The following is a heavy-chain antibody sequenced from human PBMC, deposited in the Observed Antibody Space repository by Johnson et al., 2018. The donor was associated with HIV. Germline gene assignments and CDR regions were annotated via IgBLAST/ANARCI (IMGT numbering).Heavy chain of an antibody. J-gene: IGHJ3*02. D-gene: IGHD6-13*01. CDR1: GFTFSSYA. CDR2: ISYDGSNK. Sequence: QVQLVESGGGVVQPGRSLRLSCAASGFTFSSYAMHWVRQAPGKGLEWVAVISYDGSNKYYADSVKGRFTISRDNSKNTLYLQMNSLRAEDTAVYYCARARDSSSSRDAFDIWGQGTMVTVSS. V-gene: IGHV3-30-3*01. CDR3: ARARDSSSSRDAFDI.